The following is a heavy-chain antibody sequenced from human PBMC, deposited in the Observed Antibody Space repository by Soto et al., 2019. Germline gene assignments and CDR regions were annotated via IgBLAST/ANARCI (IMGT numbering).Heavy chain of an antibody. V-gene: IGHV4-59*13. Sequence: QVPLQESGPGLVKPSENLSLTCTVSGDSMSPFYWNWIRQSPGKGLEWIGYIYYSGNTNYNPSLKSQVAISVDTFKNQFYLKLSSVTAADTAVYYCARGVYDYWSGYYAGSGLDVWGQGTTVTVS. J-gene: IGHJ6*02. CDR2: IYYSGNT. D-gene: IGHD3-3*01. CDR1: GDSMSPFY. CDR3: ARGVYDYWSGYYAGSGLDV.